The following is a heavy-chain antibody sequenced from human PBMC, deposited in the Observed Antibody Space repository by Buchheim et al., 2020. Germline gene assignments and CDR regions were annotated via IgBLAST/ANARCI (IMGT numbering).Heavy chain of an antibody. CDR3: VRHQMGMGATWGY. J-gene: IGHJ4*02. CDR1: GFTFSDYW. D-gene: IGHD1-26*01. CDR2: INQDGSEK. V-gene: IGHV3-7*01. Sequence: EVQLVQSGGGLVQPGGSLRLSCAASGFTFSDYWMSWVRQAPGKGLEWVANINQDGSEKKYVGSVKGRFTISRDNAENSLYLQMNSLRAGDTAVYYCVRHQMGMGATWGYWGQGAL.